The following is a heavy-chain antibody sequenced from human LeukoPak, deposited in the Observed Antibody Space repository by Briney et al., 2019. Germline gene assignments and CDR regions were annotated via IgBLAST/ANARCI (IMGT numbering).Heavy chain of an antibody. CDR1: GFTFSSYG. D-gene: IGHD4-17*01. CDR3: ARETTVTTISAFDI. Sequence: PGGSLRLSCAASGFTFSSYGMHWVRQAPGKGLEWVAVIWYDGSNKYYGDSVKGRLTISRDNTKNTLYLQMNSLRAEDTAVYYCARETTVTTISAFDIWGQGIMVTVSS. V-gene: IGHV3-33*01. J-gene: IGHJ3*02. CDR2: IWYDGSNK.